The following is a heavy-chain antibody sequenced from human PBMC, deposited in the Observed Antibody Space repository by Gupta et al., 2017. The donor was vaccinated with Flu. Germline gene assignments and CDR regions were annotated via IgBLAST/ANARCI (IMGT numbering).Heavy chain of an antibody. Sequence: EVQLVESGGGLVQPGVSLELSCAASGFTFINYEFNWVRQAPGKGLEWLSYINSPGTTIYYADSVKGRFTISRDNAKNSLSLQMNSLRAEDTAVYYCARDRSLYSTGIDYWGQGTLVTVSS. CDR1: GFTFINYE. D-gene: IGHD4-4*01. CDR3: ARDRSLYSTGIDY. V-gene: IGHV3-48*03. J-gene: IGHJ4*02. CDR2: INSPGTTI.